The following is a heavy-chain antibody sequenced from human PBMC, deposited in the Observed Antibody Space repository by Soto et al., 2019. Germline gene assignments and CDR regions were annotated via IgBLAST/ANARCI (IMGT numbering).Heavy chain of an antibody. D-gene: IGHD6-19*01. CDR3: AKESVAGNYYYYGMDV. Sequence: PGGSLRLSCAASGFTFSSYAMSWVRQAPGKGLEWVSAISGSGGSTYYADSVKGRFTISRDNSKNTLYLQMNSLRAEDTAVYYCAKESVAGNYYYYGMDVWGQGTTVTVSS. V-gene: IGHV3-23*01. CDR2: ISGSGGST. J-gene: IGHJ6*02. CDR1: GFTFSSYA.